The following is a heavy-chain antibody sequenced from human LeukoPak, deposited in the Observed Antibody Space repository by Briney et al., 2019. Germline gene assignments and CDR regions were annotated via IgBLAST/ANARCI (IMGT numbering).Heavy chain of an antibody. Sequence: PGGSLRLSCAASGFTVNNYWMYWVRHPPGKGLVWISLIKNDGRSTTYADSVKGRFTISRDKGKNMLYLQMNSLRAEDTALYYCARANGGADSWGQGTLVTVSS. D-gene: IGHD3-10*01. J-gene: IGHJ4*02. CDR1: GFTVNNYW. CDR2: IKNDGRST. CDR3: ARANGGADS. V-gene: IGHV3-74*01.